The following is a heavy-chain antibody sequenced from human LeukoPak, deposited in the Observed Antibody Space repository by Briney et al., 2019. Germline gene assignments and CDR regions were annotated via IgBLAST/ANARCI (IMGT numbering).Heavy chain of an antibody. CDR3: AKDQSPFIVVVPAATPVF. Sequence: PGGSLRLSCAASGFTFSSFDMHWVRQATGKGLEWVSAIGTAGDTYYPASVKGRFTISRDNSKNTLYLQMNSLRAEDTAVYYCAKDQSPFIVVVPAATPVFGGQGTLVTVSS. D-gene: IGHD2-2*01. CDR1: GFTFSSFD. CDR2: IGTAGDT. V-gene: IGHV3-13*01. J-gene: IGHJ4*02.